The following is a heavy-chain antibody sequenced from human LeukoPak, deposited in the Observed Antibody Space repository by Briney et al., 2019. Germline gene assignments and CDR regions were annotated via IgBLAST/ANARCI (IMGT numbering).Heavy chain of an antibody. D-gene: IGHD3-3*01. CDR1: DTLLSGANY. CDR3: ARVTDFWSGYYIRYFDL. V-gene: IGHV4-38-2*02. CDR2: IHHGGRT. J-gene: IGHJ5*02. Sequence: HSETLSLNCTVSDTLLSGANYWGWVRQSPGKGLERLENIHHGGRTYYNPSLKSRVTISADTSKNEFSMKLTSVTATDTAVYYCARVTDFWSGYYIRYFDLWGQGRLVTVSS.